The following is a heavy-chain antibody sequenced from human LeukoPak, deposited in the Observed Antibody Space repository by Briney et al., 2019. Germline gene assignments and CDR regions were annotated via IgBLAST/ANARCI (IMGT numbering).Heavy chain of an antibody. CDR3: AREWHVDTAVEYYYMDV. J-gene: IGHJ6*03. V-gene: IGHV1-69*05. D-gene: IGHD5-18*01. CDR2: IIPIFGTA. Sequence: SVEVSCKASGGTFSSYAISWVRQAPGQGLEWMGGIIPIFGTANYAQKFQGRVTITTDESTSTAYMELSSLRSEDTAVYYCAREWHVDTAVEYYYMDVWGKGTTVTVSS. CDR1: GGTFSSYA.